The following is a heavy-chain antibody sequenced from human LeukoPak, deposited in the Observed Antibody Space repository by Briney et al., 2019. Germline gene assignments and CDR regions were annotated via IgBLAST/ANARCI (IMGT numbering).Heavy chain of an antibody. V-gene: IGHV4-4*07. CDR3: ARENSGSYREFDY. J-gene: IGHJ4*02. CDR2: IYTSGST. Sequence: SETLSLTCTGSGGSISSYYWSWIRQPAGKGLEWIGRIYTSGSTNYNASLKSRVSMSVDTSKNQFPLKLSSVTAADTAVFYCARENSGSYREFDYWGQGTLVTVSS. D-gene: IGHD1-26*01. CDR1: GGSISSYY.